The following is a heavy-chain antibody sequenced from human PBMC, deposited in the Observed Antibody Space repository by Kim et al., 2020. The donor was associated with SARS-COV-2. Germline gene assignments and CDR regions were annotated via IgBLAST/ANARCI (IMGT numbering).Heavy chain of an antibody. CDR1: GYTFTGYY. J-gene: IGHJ6*02. CDR3: ARGDSKDIVVVPGYYGMDV. Sequence: ASVKVSCKASGYTFTGYYMHWVRQAPGQGLEWMGWINPNSGGTNYAQKFQGRVTMTRDTSISTAYMELSRLRSDDTAVYYCARGDSKDIVVVPGYYGMDVWGQGTTVTVSS. V-gene: IGHV1-2*02. D-gene: IGHD2-2*01. CDR2: INPNSGGT.